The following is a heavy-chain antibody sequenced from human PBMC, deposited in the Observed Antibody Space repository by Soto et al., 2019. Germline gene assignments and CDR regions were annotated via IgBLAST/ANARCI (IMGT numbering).Heavy chain of an antibody. CDR3: ARVGCSTTSFCSWTN. CDR2: MHPNSGNT. Sequence: ASVKVSCKASGYTFIGYEINWVRQATGQGLEWMGRMHPNSGNTDYAQKFQGRVTMTRNSSISTAYMELSSLRSEDTAVYYCARVGCSTTSFCSWTNWGQGTLVTVSS. D-gene: IGHD2-2*01. J-gene: IGHJ4*02. V-gene: IGHV1-8*01. CDR1: GYTFIGYE.